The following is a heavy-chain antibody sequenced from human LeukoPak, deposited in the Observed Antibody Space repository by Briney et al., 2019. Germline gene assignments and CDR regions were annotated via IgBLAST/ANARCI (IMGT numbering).Heavy chain of an antibody. CDR3: ARDGGYDFWSGYYQDY. J-gene: IGHJ4*02. CDR2: ISYDANIGSNK. D-gene: IGHD3-3*01. CDR1: GFTFSRYA. Sequence: PAGGSLRLSCATSGFTFSRYAMHWVRQAPGKGLEWVALISYDANIGSNKYYADSVKGRFTISRDNSKNTLYLQMNSLRAEDTAVYYRARDGGYDFWSGYYQDYWGQGTLVTVSS. V-gene: IGHV3-30-3*01.